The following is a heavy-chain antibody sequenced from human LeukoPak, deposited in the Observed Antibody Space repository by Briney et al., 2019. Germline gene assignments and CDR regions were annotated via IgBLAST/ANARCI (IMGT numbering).Heavy chain of an antibody. V-gene: IGHV4-34*01. CDR2: INHSGST. CDR1: GGSFSGYY. Sequence: PSETLSLTCVVYGGSFSGYYWSWIRQPPGKGLEWIGEINHSGSTNYNPSLKSRVTISVDTSKNQFSLKLSSVTAADMAVYYCASTHCASPSCYSYYYSGLDVWGQGTTVIVSS. J-gene: IGHJ6*02. CDR3: ASTHCASPSCYSYYYSGLDV. D-gene: IGHD2-2*01.